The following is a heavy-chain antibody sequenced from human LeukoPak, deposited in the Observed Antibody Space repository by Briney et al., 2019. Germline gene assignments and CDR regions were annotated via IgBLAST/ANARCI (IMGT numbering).Heavy chain of an antibody. CDR2: INTNTGNP. D-gene: IGHD3-22*01. V-gene: IGHV7-4-1*02. CDR3: ARANSYYYDSSGYYYFDY. Sequence: GASVKVSCKASGYTFTRYAMNRVRQAPGQGLEWMGWINTNTGNPTYAQGFTGRFVFSLDTSVSTAYLQISSLKAEDTAVYYCARANSYYYDSSGYYYFDYWGQGTLVTVSS. CDR1: GYTFTRYA. J-gene: IGHJ4*02.